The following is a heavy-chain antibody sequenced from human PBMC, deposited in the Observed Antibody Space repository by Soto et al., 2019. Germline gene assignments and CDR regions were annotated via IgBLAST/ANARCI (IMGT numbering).Heavy chain of an antibody. J-gene: IGHJ4*02. D-gene: IGHD5-12*01. V-gene: IGHV4-59*01. Sequence: QVQLRESGPGLVKPSETLSLTCSVSGGSISTYYWSWIRQPPGKELEWIGYIYYSGTTNYNPSLKSRVTISIDTSKNQFSLNLGSVTAADTAVYYCARARDGYKFAFDYWGQGTLVTVSS. CDR3: ARARDGYKFAFDY. CDR2: IYYSGTT. CDR1: GGSISTYY.